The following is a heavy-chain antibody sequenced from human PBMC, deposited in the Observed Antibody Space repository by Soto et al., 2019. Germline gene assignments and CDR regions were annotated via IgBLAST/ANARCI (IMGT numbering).Heavy chain of an antibody. D-gene: IGHD2-15*01. CDR1: GFTFKIYA. Sequence: EVQLLESGGGLVQPGGSLRLSCAASGFTFKIYAMNWVRQAPGKGLEWVSVIRTSGDSTYYADSVKCRFTISRDNPKNTLYLQMESLRAEDTAVYYCAKGWHQNDYYLYGLDVWGPGTTVTVSS. V-gene: IGHV3-23*01. CDR3: AKGWHQNDYYLYGLDV. CDR2: IRTSGDST. J-gene: IGHJ6*02.